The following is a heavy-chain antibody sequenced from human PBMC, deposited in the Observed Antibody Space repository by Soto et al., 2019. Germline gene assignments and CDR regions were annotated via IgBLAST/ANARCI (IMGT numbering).Heavy chain of an antibody. CDR3: ARARSVAGTKGWFDP. CDR2: IYHSGST. V-gene: IGHV4-30-2*01. D-gene: IGHD6-19*01. J-gene: IGHJ5*02. Sequence: SETLSLTCAVSGGSISSGGYSWSWIRQPPGRGLEWIGYIYHSGSTYYNPSLKSRVTISVDRSKNQFSLKLSSVTAADTAVYYCARARSVAGTKGWFDPWGQGTLVTVSS. CDR1: GGSISSGGYS.